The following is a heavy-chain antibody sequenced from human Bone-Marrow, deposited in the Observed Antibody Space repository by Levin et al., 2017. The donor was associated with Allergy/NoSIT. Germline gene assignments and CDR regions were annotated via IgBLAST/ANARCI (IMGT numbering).Heavy chain of an antibody. CDR2: IKQDGSEK. D-gene: IGHD6-19*01. CDR1: GFLFSSYW. V-gene: IGHV3-7*01. CDR3: ARENFVGYSSGGVYWYVDL. Sequence: LSLTCAASGFLFSSYWMTWVRQAPGKGLEWVANIKQDGSEKYYVDSVKGRFTISRDNAKNSLSLQMNSLRVEDTAVYYCARENFVGYSSGGVYWYVDLWGRGTLVTVSS. J-gene: IGHJ2*01.